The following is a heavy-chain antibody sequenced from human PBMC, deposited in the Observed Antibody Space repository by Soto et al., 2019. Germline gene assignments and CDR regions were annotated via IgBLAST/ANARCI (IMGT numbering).Heavy chain of an antibody. V-gene: IGHV4-31*03. J-gene: IGHJ6*03. D-gene: IGHD2-2*01. Sequence: SETLSLTCTVSGGSISSGGYYWSWIRQHPGKGLEWIGYIYYSGSTYYNPSLKSRVTISVDTSKNQFSLKLSSVTAADTAVYYCARVIVVVPALSLYYYYYYMDVWGKGTTVTVSS. CDR2: IYYSGST. CDR1: GGSISSGGYY. CDR3: ARVIVVVPALSLYYYYYYMDV.